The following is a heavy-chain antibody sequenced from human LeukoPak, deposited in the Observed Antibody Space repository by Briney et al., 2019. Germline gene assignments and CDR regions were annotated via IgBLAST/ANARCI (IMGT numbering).Heavy chain of an antibody. CDR1: GFTFSNEA. CDR3: TKVRSGSSNWALRIFDF. V-gene: IGHV3-23*01. CDR2: ISPGGGTT. Sequence: RSGGSLRLSCGVSGFTFSNEAMGWVRQLRGGGLEWVSTISPGGGTTYYAESMKGRFAISRDNSKSTLYLEMTSLRVEDTAVYYCTKVRSGSSNWALRIFDFWGQGVLVTVSS. J-gene: IGHJ4*02. D-gene: IGHD4-11*01.